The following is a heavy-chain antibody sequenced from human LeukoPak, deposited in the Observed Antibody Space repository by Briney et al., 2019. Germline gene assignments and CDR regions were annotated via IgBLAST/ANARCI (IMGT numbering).Heavy chain of an antibody. CDR2: IYYSGST. J-gene: IGHJ4*02. CDR3: ARVDPDSSSTLEVFDY. CDR1: GRSISSYY. V-gene: IGHV4-59*01. Sequence: PSETLSLTCTVSGRSISSYYWSWIRQPPGKGLEWIGYIYYSGSTNYNPSLKSRVTISVDTSKNQFSLKLSSVTAADTAVYYCARVDPDSSSTLEVFDYWGQGTLVTVSS. D-gene: IGHD6-6*01.